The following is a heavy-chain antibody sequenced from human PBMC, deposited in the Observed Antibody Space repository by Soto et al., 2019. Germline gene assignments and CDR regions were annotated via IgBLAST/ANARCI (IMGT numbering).Heavy chain of an antibody. J-gene: IGHJ4*02. V-gene: IGHV1-69*01. D-gene: IGHD3-22*01. Sequence: QVQLVQSGAEVKKPGSSVKVSCKASGGTFGKYGISWVRQAPGQGLEWMGGILPRLGLTKSAQRFQGRVTFTADESTNTAYMELSGLRSEDTAVFYCARDRCYDDTGLYYESSDWGQGTLVTVSS. CDR2: ILPRLGLT. CDR3: ARDRCYDDTGLYYESSD. CDR1: GGTFGKYG.